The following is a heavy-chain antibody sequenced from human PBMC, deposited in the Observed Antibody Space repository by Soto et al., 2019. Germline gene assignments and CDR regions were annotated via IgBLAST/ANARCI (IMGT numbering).Heavy chain of an antibody. CDR3: ARQGRGTIFGVVIIGEIDY. V-gene: IGHV4-39*01. D-gene: IGHD3-3*01. CDR1: GGSISSSSYY. J-gene: IGHJ4*02. Sequence: SETLSLTCTVSGGSISSSSYYWGWIRQPPGKGLEWIGSIYYSGSTYYNPSLKSRVTISVDTSKNQFSLKLSSVTAADTAVYYCARQGRGTIFGVVIIGEIDYWGQGTLVTVSS. CDR2: IYYSGST.